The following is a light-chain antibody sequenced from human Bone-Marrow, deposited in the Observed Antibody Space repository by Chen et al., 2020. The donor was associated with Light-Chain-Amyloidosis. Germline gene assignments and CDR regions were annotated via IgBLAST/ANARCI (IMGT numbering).Light chain of an antibody. Sequence: NFMLTQLHSVSESPVNTVIISRTRSSGCIATIYVQWYQQRPGSSPTTVIYEDDQRPSGVPDRFSGSIDRSSNSASLTISGLKTEDEADYYCQSYQGSSQGVFGGGTKLTVL. CDR2: EDD. CDR3: QSYQGSSQGV. CDR1: SGCIATIY. J-gene: IGLJ3*02. V-gene: IGLV6-57*01.